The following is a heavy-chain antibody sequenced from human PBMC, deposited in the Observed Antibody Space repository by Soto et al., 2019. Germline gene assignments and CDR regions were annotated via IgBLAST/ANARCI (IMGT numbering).Heavy chain of an antibody. D-gene: IGHD3-9*01. CDR2: VSYDGSKK. J-gene: IGHJ4*02. V-gene: IGHV3-30*01. CDR1: GFIFTSYS. Sequence: QVQLVESGGGVVQPRRSLRLSCAASGFIFTSYSVHWVRQAPGKGLEWVASVSYDGSKKHYADSVKGRFSISRDNSKNTAYLQMNSLRTEDTAVYYWARYKGFLFDCNFDSWGQGTLVTVSS. CDR3: ARYKGFLFDCNFDS.